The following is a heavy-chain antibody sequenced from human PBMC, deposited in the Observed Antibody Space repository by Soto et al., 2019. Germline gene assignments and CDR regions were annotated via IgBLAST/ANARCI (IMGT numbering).Heavy chain of an antibody. J-gene: IGHJ5*02. CDR2: ISYDGSNK. V-gene: IGHV3-30*18. CDR1: GFTFSSYG. CDR3: AKQPDDSLGWFDP. D-gene: IGHD1-1*01. Sequence: VGSLRLSCAASGFTFSSYGMHWVRQAPGKGLEWVAVISYDGSNKYYADSVKGRFTISRDNSKNTLYLQMNSLRAEDTAVYYCAKQPDDSLGWFDPWGQGTLVTVSS.